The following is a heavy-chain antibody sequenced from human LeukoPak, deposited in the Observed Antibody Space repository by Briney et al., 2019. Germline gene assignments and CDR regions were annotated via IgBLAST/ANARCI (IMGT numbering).Heavy chain of an antibody. Sequence: GGSLRLSCAASGFTFSSYAMSWVRQAPGKGLEWVSAISGSGGSTYSADSVKGRFTISRDNSKNTLYLQMNSLRAEDTAVYYCAKGGNAPKRYGMDVWGQGTTVTVSS. V-gene: IGHV3-23*01. CDR3: AKGGNAPKRYGMDV. J-gene: IGHJ6*02. CDR1: GFTFSSYA. CDR2: ISGSGGST. D-gene: IGHD4-23*01.